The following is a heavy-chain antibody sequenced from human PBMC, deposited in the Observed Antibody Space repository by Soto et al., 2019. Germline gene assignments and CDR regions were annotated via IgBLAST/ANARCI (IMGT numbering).Heavy chain of an antibody. J-gene: IGHJ6*02. CDR1: GFTFNSYA. Sequence: PGGSLRLSCAASGFTFNSYAMHWVRQAPGKGLEWVAVISYDGSNKYYADSVKGRFTISRDNSKNTLYLQMNSLRAEDTAVYYCARDAGTVTTVLYYYYGMDVWGQGTTVTVSS. V-gene: IGHV3-30-3*01. CDR3: ARDAGTVTTVLYYYYGMDV. CDR2: ISYDGSNK. D-gene: IGHD4-4*01.